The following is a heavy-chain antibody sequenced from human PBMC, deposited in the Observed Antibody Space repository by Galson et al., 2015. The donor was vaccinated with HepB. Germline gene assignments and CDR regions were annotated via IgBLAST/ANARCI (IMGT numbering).Heavy chain of an antibody. D-gene: IGHD1-20*01. CDR2: IYDSVST. CDR1: GGSIRSVISGSHF. V-gene: IGHV4-61*02. CDR3: ALNWHGAFDM. J-gene: IGHJ3*02. Sequence: TLSLTCTVSGGSIRSVISGSHFWSWFRQPAGKGLEWIGRIYDSVSTNYNPSLKSRVTMSVDTSKNQFSLKLSSVTAADTAVYYCALNWHGAFDMWGRGTMVTVSS.